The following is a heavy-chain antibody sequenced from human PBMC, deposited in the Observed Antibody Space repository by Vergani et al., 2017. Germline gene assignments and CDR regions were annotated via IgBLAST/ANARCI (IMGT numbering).Heavy chain of an antibody. V-gene: IGHV3-21*01. CDR1: GFTFSSYS. J-gene: IGHJ6*02. CDR2: ISSSSSYI. D-gene: IGHD2-2*01. CDR3: ARIRVVPAAMEYYYYGMDV. Sequence: EVQLVESGGGLVKPGGSLRLSCAASGFTFSSYSMNWVRQAPGKGLEWVSSISSSSSYIYYADSVKGRFTISRDNAKNSLYLQMNSLRAEDTAVYYCARIRVVPAAMEYYYYGMDVWGQGTTVTVSS.